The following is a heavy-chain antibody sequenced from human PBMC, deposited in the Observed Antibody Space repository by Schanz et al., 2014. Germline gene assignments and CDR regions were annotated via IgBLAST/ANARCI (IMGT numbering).Heavy chain of an antibody. V-gene: IGHV1-69*02. CDR1: GGTLDTYK. D-gene: IGHD3-16*01. J-gene: IGHJ6*02. CDR2: IIPFLAVS. CDR3: ARAGRGYAYPLNSYPMDV. Sequence: QDQLLQSGAAVKKPGSSVRVSFKASGGTLDTYKIAWLRQVPGQGLEWMGRIIPFLAVSNYAQDFQGRVTFTADRATSTVHMDLRSLRSEDTGLYYCARAGRGYAYPLNSYPMDVWGQGTTVIVSS.